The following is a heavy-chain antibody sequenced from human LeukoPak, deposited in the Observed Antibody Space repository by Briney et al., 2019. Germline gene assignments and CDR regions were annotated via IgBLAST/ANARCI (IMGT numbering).Heavy chain of an antibody. D-gene: IGHD3-9*01. J-gene: IGHJ4*02. CDR2: IYYSGST. V-gene: IGHV4-59*01. CDR1: GGSISSYY. Sequence: SETLSLTCTVSGGSISSYYWSWIRQPPGKGLEWIGYIYYSGSTNYNPSLKSRVTISVDTSKNQFSLKLTSVTAADTAVYYCARIDSTAGGDYWGQGTLVTVSS. CDR3: ARIDSTAGGDY.